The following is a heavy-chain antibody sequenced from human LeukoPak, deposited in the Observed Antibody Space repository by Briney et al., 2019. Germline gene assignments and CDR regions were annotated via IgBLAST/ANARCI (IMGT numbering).Heavy chain of an antibody. D-gene: IGHD2-2*01. CDR2: IYYSGNT. CDR3: ARVTIVVVPASAFDI. V-gene: IGHV4-39*01. CDR1: GGSITSRTYY. Sequence: PSQTLSLTCTVSGGSITSRTYYWGWIRQPPGKGLEWIGSIYYSGNTYYNSSLKSRVTLSVDTSKNQFSLKLTSVTAADTAVYYCARVTIVVVPASAFDIWGQGTMVTVSS. J-gene: IGHJ3*02.